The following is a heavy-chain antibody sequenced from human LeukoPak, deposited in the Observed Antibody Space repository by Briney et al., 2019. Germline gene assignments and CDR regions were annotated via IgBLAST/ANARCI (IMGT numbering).Heavy chain of an antibody. J-gene: IGHJ4*02. D-gene: IGHD5-18*01. CDR1: GYTFGSYG. Sequence: ASLKVSCKASGYTFGSYGISWVRQAPGQGLEWMGWISAYNGNTNFAQKFQGRASMTTDTSTSTAYMELRSLRSDDTAVYYCARDQGIYNYRIIDSWGQGTLVTVSS. CDR3: ARDQGIYNYRIIDS. CDR2: ISAYNGNT. V-gene: IGHV1-18*01.